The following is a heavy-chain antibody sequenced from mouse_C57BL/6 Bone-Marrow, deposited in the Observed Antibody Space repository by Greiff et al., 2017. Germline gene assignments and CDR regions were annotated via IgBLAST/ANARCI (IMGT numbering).Heavy chain of an antibody. CDR3: ARPIYYYVHWYFDV. CDR1: DSEVFPIAY. D-gene: IGHD1-1*01. Sequence: VQLQQSGSELRSPGSSVKLSCKDFDSEVFPIAYMSWVRQKPGHGFEWIGGILPSIGRTIYGEKFEDKATLDADTLSNTAYLELNSLTSEDSAIYYCARPIYYYVHWYFDVWGTGTTVTVSS. V-gene: IGHV15-2*01. CDR2: ILPSIGRT. J-gene: IGHJ1*03.